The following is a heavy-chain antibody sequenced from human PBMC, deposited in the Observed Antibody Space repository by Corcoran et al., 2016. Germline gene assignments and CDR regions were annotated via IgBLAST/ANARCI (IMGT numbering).Heavy chain of an antibody. V-gene: IGHV3-7*01. D-gene: IGHD6-13*01. CDR2: IKEGENEK. J-gene: IGHJ4*02. CDR3: GRSSWNDD. CDR1: GFAFDTYW. Sequence: EVQLVESGGGLVQPGGSLRLSCAASGFAFDTYWMNWVRQAPGKVLEWVANIKEGENEKYDVDSVTGRFTISRDNGKNLVYRQMNSVSAEDTAVYYCGRSSWNDDWGQGTLVTVSS.